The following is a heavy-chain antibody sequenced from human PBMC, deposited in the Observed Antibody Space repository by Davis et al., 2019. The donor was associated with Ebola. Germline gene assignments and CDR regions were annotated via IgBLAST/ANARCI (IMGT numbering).Heavy chain of an antibody. CDR3: ARGRGRFGELIKNWFDP. CDR1: GYTLSNYG. V-gene: IGHV1-8*02. J-gene: IGHJ5*02. Sequence: ASVKVSCKTSGYTLSNYGVIWVRQVPGQGLEWMGWMNPNSGNTGYAQKFQGRVTMTRNTSISTAYMELSSLRSEDTAVYYCARGRGRFGELIKNWFDPWGQGTLVTVSS. CDR2: MNPNSGNT. D-gene: IGHD3-10*01.